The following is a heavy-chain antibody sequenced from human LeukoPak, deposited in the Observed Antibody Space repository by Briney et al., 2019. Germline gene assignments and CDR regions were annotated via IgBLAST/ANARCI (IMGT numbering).Heavy chain of an antibody. Sequence: PGGSLRLSCAASGFTFSSFAMSWVRQAPGKGLEWVSNIGVSGCSTYYADSVKVRFTISRDDSKNTLHLQMNSLKGEDTAVYYCAKNLRWYYFDYWGQGTLVTVSS. D-gene: IGHD1-14*01. CDR1: GFTFSSFA. CDR2: IGVSGCST. J-gene: IGHJ4*02. V-gene: IGHV3-23*01. CDR3: AKNLRWYYFDY.